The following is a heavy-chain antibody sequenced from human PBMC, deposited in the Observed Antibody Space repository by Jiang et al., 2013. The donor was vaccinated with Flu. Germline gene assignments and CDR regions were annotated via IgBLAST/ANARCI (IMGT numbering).Heavy chain of an antibody. CDR2: IKANNGGT. D-gene: IGHD5-12*01. CDR1: GYTFSDYY. J-gene: IGHJ5*02. Sequence: QVQLVESGAEVKKPGASVKVSCKSSGYTFSDYYIHWVRQAPGQGLEWMGWIKANNGGTDYAQKFQGRVTMTRDTSITTAYMELSSLRSDDTAVYFCARVEYSGRWRAFDPWGQG. CDR3: ARVEYSGRWRAFDP. V-gene: IGHV1-2*02.